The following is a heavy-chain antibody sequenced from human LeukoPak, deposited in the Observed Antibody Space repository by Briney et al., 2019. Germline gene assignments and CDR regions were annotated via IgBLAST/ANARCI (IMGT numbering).Heavy chain of an antibody. CDR2: ISYTGNT. Sequence: SETLSLTCTVSGDSITTTGYYWGWIRQPPGKGLEWIGSISYTGNTYYNPSLRSRVTISVDMSKNQFSLKLTSVTAADTAVYYCAAYYYDSSGYLGCGQGTLVTVSS. V-gene: IGHV4-39*01. D-gene: IGHD3-22*01. CDR3: AAYYYDSSGYLG. J-gene: IGHJ4*02. CDR1: GDSITTTGYY.